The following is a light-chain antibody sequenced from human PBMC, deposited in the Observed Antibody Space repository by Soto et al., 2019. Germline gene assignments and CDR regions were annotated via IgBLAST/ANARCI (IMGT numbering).Light chain of an antibody. V-gene: IGKV3-20*01. CDR3: QEYELTPGP. CDR1: QSLSINY. Sequence: EIGMTKSPATVSVSPGERATLSCRASQSLSINYVAWYQQRPGQAPRLLIYAASSRAAGIPDRFSGSGSGTDFSLDISRLEPEDFTVYYCQEYELTPGPFGGGTRLEIK. J-gene: IGKJ5*01. CDR2: AAS.